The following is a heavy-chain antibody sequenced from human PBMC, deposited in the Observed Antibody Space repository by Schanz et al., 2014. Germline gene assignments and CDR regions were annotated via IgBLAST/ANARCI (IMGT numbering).Heavy chain of an antibody. CDR1: GYTFTRSG. Sequence: QVQLVQSGGEVKTPGASVKVSCKASGYTFTRSGISWVRQAPGQGLEWMGWINPNSGDTNYGQKFQGRVTMTRDTSISTAYMELSSLRSDDTAVYYCARARQRYPHDYWGQGTLVTVSS. V-gene: IGHV1-2*02. J-gene: IGHJ4*02. CDR2: INPNSGDT. CDR3: ARARQRYPHDY. D-gene: IGHD2-2*02.